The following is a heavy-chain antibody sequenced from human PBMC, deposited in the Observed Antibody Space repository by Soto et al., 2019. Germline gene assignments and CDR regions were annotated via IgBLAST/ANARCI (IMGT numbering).Heavy chain of an antibody. D-gene: IGHD2-21*02. CDR2: INPNSGGT. CDR3: ARDHCTSVDCYDHYHDLMAV. V-gene: IGHV1-2*04. CDR1: GATLPEPY. J-gene: IGHJ6*02. Sequence: VRVYCKGCGATLPEPYIHWVRRAPGEGLEWMGWINPNSGGTNYAQKFQGWVTLTRDTSISTAYMELSRLTSDDTAVYYCARDHCTSVDCYDHYHDLMAVWGQRTTDIGSS.